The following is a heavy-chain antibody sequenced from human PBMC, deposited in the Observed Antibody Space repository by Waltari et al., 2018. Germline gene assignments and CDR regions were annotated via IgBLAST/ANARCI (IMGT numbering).Heavy chain of an antibody. J-gene: IGHJ4*02. CDR3: ARLRVITMIVVVIAYFDY. CDR2: IYYSGST. CDR1: GGSISSSSYY. D-gene: IGHD3-22*01. Sequence: QLQLQESGPGLVKPSETLSLTCTVSGGSISSSSYYWGWIRQPPGKGLEWIGSIYYSGSTYYNPSRKSRVTISVDTSKNQFSLKLSSVTAADTAVYYCARLRVITMIVVVIAYFDYWGQGTLVTVSS. V-gene: IGHV4-39*01.